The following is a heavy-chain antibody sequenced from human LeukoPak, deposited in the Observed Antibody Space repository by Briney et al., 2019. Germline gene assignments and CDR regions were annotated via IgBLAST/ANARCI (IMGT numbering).Heavy chain of an antibody. V-gene: IGHV1-8*03. CDR1: GYTFTSYD. J-gene: IGHJ4*02. Sequence: GASVKLSCKASGYTFTSYDINWVRQATGQGLEWMGWMNPNSGNTGYAQKFQGRVTITRNTAISTAYMELSSLRSEDTAVYYCARKSGSYFGNKREFDYWGQGTLVTVSS. D-gene: IGHD1-26*01. CDR2: MNPNSGNT. CDR3: ARKSGSYFGNKREFDY.